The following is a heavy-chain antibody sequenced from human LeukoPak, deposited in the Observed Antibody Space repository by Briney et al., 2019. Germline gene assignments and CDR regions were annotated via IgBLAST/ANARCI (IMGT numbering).Heavy chain of an antibody. CDR1: GFTFSSYE. CDR2: ISSSSSYI. CDR3: ARRPRERGFDY. Sequence: GGSLRLSCAASGFTFSSYEMNWVRQAPGKGLEWVSSISSSSSYIYYADSVKGRFTISRDNAKNSLYLQMNSLRAEDTAVYYCARRPRERGFDYWGQGTLVTVSS. V-gene: IGHV3-21*01. J-gene: IGHJ4*02.